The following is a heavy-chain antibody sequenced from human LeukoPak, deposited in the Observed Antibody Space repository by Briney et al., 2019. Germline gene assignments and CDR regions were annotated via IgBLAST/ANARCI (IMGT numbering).Heavy chain of an antibody. CDR3: AKDPGSGATYYYYYYMDV. CDR2: IKQDGSEK. J-gene: IGHJ6*03. Sequence: GGSLRLSCAASGFTFSSYWMSWVRQAPGKGLEWVANIKQDGSEKYYVDSVKGRFAISRDNAKNSQYLQMNSLRAEDTAVHYCAKDPGSGATYYYYYYMDVWGKGTTVTISS. V-gene: IGHV3-7*01. D-gene: IGHD1-26*01. CDR1: GFTFSSYW.